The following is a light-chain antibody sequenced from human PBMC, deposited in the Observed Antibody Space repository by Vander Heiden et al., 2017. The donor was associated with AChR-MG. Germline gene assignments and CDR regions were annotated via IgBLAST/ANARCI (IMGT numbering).Light chain of an antibody. Sequence: QSALTQPASVSGSPGQSINICCTGTRSDVGSFNYVTWYQQRTDKARKLMTYEVSNRPAAVSNRFSGSKSGNTASRTISGLQAEDEADYYCSSYTSSNAVVFGGGTKLTVL. CDR2: EVS. V-gene: IGLV2-14*01. J-gene: IGLJ2*01. CDR1: RSDVGSFNY. CDR3: SSYTSSNAVV.